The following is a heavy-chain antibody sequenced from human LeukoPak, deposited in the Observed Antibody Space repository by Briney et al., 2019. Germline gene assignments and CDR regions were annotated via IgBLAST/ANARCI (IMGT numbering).Heavy chain of an antibody. CDR3: ASPPLGHPYDSSGYSDAFDI. Sequence: ASVKVSCKASGGTFSSYAISWVRQAPGQGLEWMGGIIPIFGTANYAQKFQGRVTITTDESTSTAYMELSSLRSEDTAVYYCASPPLGHPYDSSGYSDAFDIWGQGTMVTVSS. J-gene: IGHJ3*02. D-gene: IGHD3-22*01. V-gene: IGHV1-69*05. CDR2: IIPIFGTA. CDR1: GGTFSSYA.